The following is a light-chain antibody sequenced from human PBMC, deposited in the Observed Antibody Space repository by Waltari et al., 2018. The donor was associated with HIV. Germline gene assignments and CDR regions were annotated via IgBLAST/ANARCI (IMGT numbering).Light chain of an antibody. CDR3: QVWDGDSNHVV. J-gene: IGLJ2*01. CDR1: NIGSRS. V-gene: IGLV3-21*04. CDR2: YDS. Sequence: SYMLTQPPSVSVAPGETARITCEGDNIGSRSVRWYPQKAGQAPGLVIYYDSDRPSGIPERFSGSNSDNTATLTISRVEAGDEADYYCQVWDGDSNHVVFGGGTKLTVL.